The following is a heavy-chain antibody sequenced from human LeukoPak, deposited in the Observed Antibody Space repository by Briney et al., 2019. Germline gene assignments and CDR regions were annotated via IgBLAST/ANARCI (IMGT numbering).Heavy chain of an antibody. D-gene: IGHD6-25*01. J-gene: IGHJ5*02. V-gene: IGHV3-23*01. CDR3: AKGAASALVDWFDP. CDR2: VTGSGGGT. CDR1: GFIFSNYA. Sequence: GGSLRLSCAASGFIFSNYAMMWVRQAPGKGLEWVSSVTGSGGGTFYADSMKGRFTISRDNSQNTLYLQMNSLGAEDTAAYYCAKGAASALVDWFDPWGQGTLVTVSS.